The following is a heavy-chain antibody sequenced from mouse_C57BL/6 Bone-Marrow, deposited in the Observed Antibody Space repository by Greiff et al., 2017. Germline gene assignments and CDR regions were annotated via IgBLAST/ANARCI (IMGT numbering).Heavy chain of an antibody. V-gene: IGHV1-7*01. CDR1: GYTFTSYW. CDR2: INPSSGYT. D-gene: IGHD1-1*01. J-gene: IGHJ3*01. Sequence: VQLQQSGAELVKPGASVKLSCKASGYTFTSYWMHWVKQRPGQGLEWIGYINPSSGYTKYNQKFKDKATLTADKSSSTAYMQLSSLTYEDSAFYGDSRGSYGGNYAWFAYWGQGTLVTVSA. CDR3: SRGSYGGNYAWFAY.